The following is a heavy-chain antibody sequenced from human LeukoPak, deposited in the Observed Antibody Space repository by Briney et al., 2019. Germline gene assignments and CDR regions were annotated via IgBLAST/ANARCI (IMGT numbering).Heavy chain of an antibody. CDR2: ISYDGSNK. Sequence: GGSLRLSCAASEFTFSSYAMHWVRQAPGKGLEWVAVISYDGSNKYYADSVKGRFTISRDNSKNTLYLQMNSLRAEDTAVYYCARPAGTYYYDSSGYTLDYWGQGTLVTVSS. CDR3: ARPAGTYYYDSSGYTLDY. CDR1: EFTFSSYA. D-gene: IGHD3-22*01. J-gene: IGHJ4*02. V-gene: IGHV3-30-3*01.